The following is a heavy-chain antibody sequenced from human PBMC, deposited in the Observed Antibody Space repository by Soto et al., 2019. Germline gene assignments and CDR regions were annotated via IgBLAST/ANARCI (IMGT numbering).Heavy chain of an antibody. D-gene: IGHD1-26*01. V-gene: IGHV2-70*04. CDR2: IDWDDDK. CDR1: GFSISTSGMR. Sequence: SGPTLVNPTQTLTLTCTLSGFSISTSGMRVSWIRQPPGKALEWLARIDWDDDKFYSTSLKTRLSISKDTSKNQVVLTMTNMDPVDTATYYCARIHWELLDYWGQGTLVT. J-gene: IGHJ4*02. CDR3: ARIHWELLDY.